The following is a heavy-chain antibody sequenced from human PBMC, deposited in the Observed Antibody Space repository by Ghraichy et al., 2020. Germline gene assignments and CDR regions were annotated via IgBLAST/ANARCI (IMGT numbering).Heavy chain of an antibody. CDR3: AKYYYGPSGFRDLFDF. D-gene: IGHD3-22*01. J-gene: IGHJ4*02. Sequence: ASVKVSCKASGYTFSNFGISWVRQAPGQGLEWMGSISAYNGNTNYAQKLQGRVTMTTDTSTSTAYMELRSLRSDDTAVYYCAKYYYGPSGFRDLFDFWGQGTLVTVSS. V-gene: IGHV1-18*01. CDR2: ISAYNGNT. CDR1: GYTFSNFG.